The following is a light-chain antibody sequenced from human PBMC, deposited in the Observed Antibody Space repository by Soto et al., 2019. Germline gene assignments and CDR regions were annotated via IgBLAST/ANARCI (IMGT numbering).Light chain of an antibody. CDR3: ASYRSGPLYV. CDR2: DFT. CDR1: SSDVSTSNF. V-gene: IGLV2-14*03. J-gene: IGLJ1*01. Sequence: QSALTQPASVSGGPGQSSSVSCTWMSSDVSTSNFVSWYQHHPGKGPRLILYDFTHRPSRISDRFSGSKSGDTASLTISGLRAEDEADYYCASYRSGPLYVFGTGTKVTVL.